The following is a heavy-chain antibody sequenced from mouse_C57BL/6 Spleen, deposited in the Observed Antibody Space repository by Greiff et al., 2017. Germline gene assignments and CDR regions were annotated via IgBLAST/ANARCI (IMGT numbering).Heavy chain of an antibody. CDR3: ARRPVSYFDY. V-gene: IGHV5-9*01. Sequence: EVQGVESGGGLVKPGGSLKLSCAASGFTFSSYTMSWVRQTPEKRLEWVATISGGGGNTYYPDSEKGRFTISRDNAKNTLYLQMSSLRSEDTALYYCARRPVSYFDYWGQGTSLTVSS. CDR1: GFTFSSYT. CDR2: ISGGGGNT. J-gene: IGHJ2*02.